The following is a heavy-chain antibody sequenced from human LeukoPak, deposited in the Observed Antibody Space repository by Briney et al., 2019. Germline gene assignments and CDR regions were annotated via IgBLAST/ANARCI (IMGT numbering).Heavy chain of an antibody. CDR2: INPSGGST. J-gene: IGHJ4*02. CDR1: GYTFTGYY. V-gene: IGHV1-46*01. Sequence: ASVKVSCKASGYTFTGYYMHWVRQAPGQGLEWMGIINPSGGSTSYAQKFQGRVTMTRDMSTSTVYMELSSLRSEDTAVYYCARSGYSYGYPDYWGQGTLVTVSS. CDR3: ARSGYSYGYPDY. D-gene: IGHD5-18*01.